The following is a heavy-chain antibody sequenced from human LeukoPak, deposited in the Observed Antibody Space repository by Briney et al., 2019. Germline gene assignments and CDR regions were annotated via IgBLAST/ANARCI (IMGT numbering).Heavy chain of an antibody. D-gene: IGHD1-1*01. V-gene: IGHV1-2*02. CDR3: ARAKRLPLDY. CDR2: IDPNSGVT. Sequence: ASVKVSCKASGYTFTVYYIHWVRQAPGQGLEWLGWIDPNSGVTNYAQKFQGRVAMTRDTSISTAYMELSRLRSDDSAVYYCARAKRLPLDYSGQGTLVTVSS. CDR1: GYTFTVYY. J-gene: IGHJ4*02.